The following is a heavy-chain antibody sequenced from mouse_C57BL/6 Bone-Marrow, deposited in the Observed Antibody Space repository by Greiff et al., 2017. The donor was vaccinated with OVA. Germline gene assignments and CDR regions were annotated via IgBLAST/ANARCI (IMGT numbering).Heavy chain of an antibody. CDR1: GYTFTSYW. V-gene: IGHV1-69*01. CDR2: IDPSDSYT. Sequence: QVQLQQPGAELVMPGASVKLSCKASGYTFTSYWMHWVKQRPGQGLEWIGEIDPSDSYTKYNQKFKGKSTLTVDKSSSTAYMQLSSLTSEDSAVYYCARSSYYGNYRDYWGQGTTLTVSS. D-gene: IGHD2-1*01. J-gene: IGHJ2*01. CDR3: ARSSYYGNYRDY.